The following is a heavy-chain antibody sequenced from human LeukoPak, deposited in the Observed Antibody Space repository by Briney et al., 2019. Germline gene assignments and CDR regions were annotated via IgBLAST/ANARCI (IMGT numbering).Heavy chain of an antibody. CDR3: ARFPNPNNWNYRRYFDY. V-gene: IGHV4-39*07. J-gene: IGHJ4*02. Sequence: PSETLSLTCTVSGGSISSSSYYWGWIRQPPGKGLEWIGSIYYSGSTYYNPSLKSRVTISVDTSKNQFSLTLSSVTAADTAVYYCARFPNPNNWNYRRYFDYWGQGTLVTVSS. D-gene: IGHD1-7*01. CDR2: IYYSGST. CDR1: GGSISSSSYY.